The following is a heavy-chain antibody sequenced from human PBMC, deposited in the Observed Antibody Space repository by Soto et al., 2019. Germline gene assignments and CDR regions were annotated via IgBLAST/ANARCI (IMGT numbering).Heavy chain of an antibody. CDR2: IKSKTDGGTT. D-gene: IGHD1-26*01. CDR3: TTSGYYYYYGMDV. V-gene: IGHV3-15*01. CDR1: GFTFSNAW. Sequence: GGSLRLSCAASGFTFSNAWMSWVRQAPGKGLEWVDRIKSKTDGGTTDYAAPVKGRFTISRDDSKNTLYLQMNSLKTEDTAVYYCTTSGYYYYYGMDVWGQGTTVTVSS. J-gene: IGHJ6*02.